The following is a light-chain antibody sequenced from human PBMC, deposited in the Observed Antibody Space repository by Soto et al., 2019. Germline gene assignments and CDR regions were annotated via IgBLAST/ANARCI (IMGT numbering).Light chain of an antibody. CDR1: QSISSY. CDR3: QQSYSTPLYT. V-gene: IGKV1-39*01. CDR2: AAS. J-gene: IGKJ2*01. Sequence: DIQMTQSPSSLSASVGDRVTITCRASQSISSYLNWYQQKPGKAPKLLIYAASSLQSGVPSKFSGSGSGTDFTLAISSLRPEDFATYYCQQSYSTPLYTFGHGTKLEIK.